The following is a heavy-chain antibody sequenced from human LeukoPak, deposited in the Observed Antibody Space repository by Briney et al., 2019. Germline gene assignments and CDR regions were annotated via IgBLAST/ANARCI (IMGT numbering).Heavy chain of an antibody. CDR2: TYYRSKWYN. J-gene: IGHJ6*03. CDR1: GDSVSSNSAA. D-gene: IGHD5-24*01. V-gene: IGHV6-1*01. CDR3: ARDTGDGYTPPDYYYYMDV. Sequence: PSQTLSLTCAISGDSVSSNSAAWNWIRQSPSRGLEWLGRTYYRSKWYNDYAVSVKSRITINPDTSKNQFSLQLNSVTPEDTAVYYCARDTGDGYTPPDYYYYMDVWGKGTTVTVFS.